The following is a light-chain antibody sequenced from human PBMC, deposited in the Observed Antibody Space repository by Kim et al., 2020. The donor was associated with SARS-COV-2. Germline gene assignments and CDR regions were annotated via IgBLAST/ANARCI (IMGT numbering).Light chain of an antibody. J-gene: IGKJ1*01. V-gene: IGKV1-27*01. Sequence: DIQMTQSPSSLSASVGDGVTITCRASQGINRDIAWYQQRPGKVPKVLIYGASTLQSGVPSRFSGGGSVTDFTLTISGLQPEDVATYYCQKYNRSPWTFGQGTKVEIK. CDR1: QGINRD. CDR3: QKYNRSPWT. CDR2: GAS.